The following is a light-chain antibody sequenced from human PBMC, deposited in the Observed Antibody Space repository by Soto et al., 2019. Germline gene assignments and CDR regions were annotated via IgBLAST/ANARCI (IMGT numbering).Light chain of an antibody. V-gene: IGKV3-15*01. CDR2: GTS. J-gene: IGKJ5*01. CDR3: QQYHDWPIT. Sequence: EIAMTQSPATLSVSPGEGATLSCRASQSVSTHLAWYQQIPGQAPRLLIYGTSTRAAGIPARFSGRGSGTEVTFTISSLQSEDFAVYHCQQYHDWPITFGQGTRLEIK. CDR1: QSVSTH.